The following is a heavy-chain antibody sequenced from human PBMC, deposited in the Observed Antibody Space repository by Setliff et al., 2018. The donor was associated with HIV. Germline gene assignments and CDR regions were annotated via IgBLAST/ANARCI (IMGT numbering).Heavy chain of an antibody. Sequence: EGSLRLSCAASGFTFSTYSMNWVRQAPGKGLEWVSYISSSSGTIYYADSVKGRFTISRDNAKNSLYLQMNSLRAEDTAVYYCARDGGWGGQGTLVTVSS. D-gene: IGHD1-26*01. J-gene: IGHJ4*02. CDR1: GFTFSTYS. CDR3: ARDGGW. V-gene: IGHV3-48*01. CDR2: ISSSSGTI.